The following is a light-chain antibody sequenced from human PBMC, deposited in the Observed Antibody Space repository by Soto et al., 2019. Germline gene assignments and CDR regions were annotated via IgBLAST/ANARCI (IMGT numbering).Light chain of an antibody. J-gene: IGLJ2*01. V-gene: IGLV2-14*03. CDR1: RSDIGAYNF. CDR2: DVN. CDR3: TSWTTSTTMI. Sequence: QSVLTQPASVSGSPGQWITISCTGTRSDIGAYNFVSWYQQHPGEVPKLMLYDVNVRPSGVSNRFSGSKSGNTASLTISGLQAEDEADYYCTSWTTSTTMIFGGGTKLTVL.